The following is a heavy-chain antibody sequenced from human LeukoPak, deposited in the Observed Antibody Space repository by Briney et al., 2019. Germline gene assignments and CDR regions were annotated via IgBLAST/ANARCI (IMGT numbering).Heavy chain of an antibody. CDR1: GFTFSSYA. D-gene: IGHD3-22*01. J-gene: IGHJ4*02. CDR2: ISGSGGST. V-gene: IGHV3-23*01. Sequence: GGSLRLSCAASGFTFSSYAMSWVRQAPGKGLEWVSAISGSGGSTYYADSVKGRFTISRDNSKNTLYLQMNSLRAEDTAVYYCAKGSAYYYDSSGYLGYWGQGTLVTVSS. CDR3: AKGSAYYYDSSGYLGY.